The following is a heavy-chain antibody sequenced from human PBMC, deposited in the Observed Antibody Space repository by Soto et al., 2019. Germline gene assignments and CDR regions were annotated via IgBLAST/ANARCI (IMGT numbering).Heavy chain of an antibody. CDR3: AVISGRRHDFDV. Sequence: QVQLVQSGAEVKNPGASVKVSCKASNYLFGAFGISWVRQAPGQGLEWMGWITPYNGDTHYAEKFQDRVTMSTDKSTATAYMEGRRLTTPDPAVYFCAVISGRRHDFDVWGEGTVVTVSS. J-gene: IGHJ3*01. CDR2: ITPYNGDT. CDR1: NYLFGAFG. V-gene: IGHV1-18*01. D-gene: IGHD1-1*01.